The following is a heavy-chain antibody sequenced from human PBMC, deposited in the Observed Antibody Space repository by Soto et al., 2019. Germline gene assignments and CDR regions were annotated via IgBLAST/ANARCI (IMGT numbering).Heavy chain of an antibody. D-gene: IGHD2-15*01. CDR2: IIPILGIA. V-gene: IGHV1-69*02. Sequence: GASVKVSCKASGGTFSSYTISWVRQAPGQGLEWMGRIIPILGIANYAQKFQGRVTITADKSTSTAYMELSSLRSEDTAVYYCARSRLTVVAADNWFDPWGQGTLVTVSS. CDR1: GGTFSSYT. CDR3: ARSRLTVVAADNWFDP. J-gene: IGHJ5*02.